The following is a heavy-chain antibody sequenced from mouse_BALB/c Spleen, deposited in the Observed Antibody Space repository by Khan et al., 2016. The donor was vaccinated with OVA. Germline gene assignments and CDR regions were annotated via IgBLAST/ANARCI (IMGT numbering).Heavy chain of an antibody. CDR3: TREGIFYYGNSFRRVYFDY. CDR1: GYSFTAYT. Sequence: EVQLQESGPELMKPGASMKISCKASGYSFTAYTMNWVKQSHGKNLEWIGLINPYNGGTSYNQKFRGKATLTVDKSSSTAYMEILSLTSEDSAVYYCTREGIFYYGNSFRRVYFDYWGQGTTLTVSS. V-gene: IGHV1-37*01. CDR2: INPYNGGT. J-gene: IGHJ2*01. D-gene: IGHD1-1*01.